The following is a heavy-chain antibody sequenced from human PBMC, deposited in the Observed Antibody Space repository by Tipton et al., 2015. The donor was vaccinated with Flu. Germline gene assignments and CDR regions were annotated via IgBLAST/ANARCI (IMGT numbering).Heavy chain of an antibody. CDR3: ARGTGYSTTYFDS. CDR1: GGSFSGYY. V-gene: IGHV4-34*01. D-gene: IGHD2-15*01. Sequence: LRLSCAVYGGSFSGYYWSWIRQPPGKGLEWIGEINHSGTTNYNPSLKSRVTISVDTSKNQFSLRLNSVTAADTAVYYCARGTGYSTTYFDSWGRGTLVTVSS. CDR2: INHSGTT. J-gene: IGHJ4*02.